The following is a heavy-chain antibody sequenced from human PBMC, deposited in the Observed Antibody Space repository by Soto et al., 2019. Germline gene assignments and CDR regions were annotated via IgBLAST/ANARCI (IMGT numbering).Heavy chain of an antibody. J-gene: IGHJ4*02. CDR2: TYYSGST. CDR1: GGSISSGDYY. Sequence: SETLSLTCTVSGGSISSGDYYWRWIRQPPGKGLEWIGYTYYSGSTYYNPSLKSRVTISVDTSKNQFSLKLSSVTAADTAVYYCARAGGYPDYFDYWGQGTLVTVSS. V-gene: IGHV4-30-4*01. CDR3: ARAGGYPDYFDY. D-gene: IGHD3-22*01.